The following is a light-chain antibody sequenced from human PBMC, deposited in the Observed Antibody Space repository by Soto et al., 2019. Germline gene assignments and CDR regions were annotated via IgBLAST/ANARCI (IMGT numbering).Light chain of an antibody. J-gene: IGKJ4*01. CDR3: QQHRSYPVT. Sequence: DIQISQAPSTLSASVEEKITSTCRASQGIAIWLSWYQQKPGKAPNLIIYDASNLKSGVPSRFSGSGSGTEFTLTISSLQPEDFASYYCQQHRSYPVTFGRGTKVDIK. CDR1: QGIAIW. V-gene: IGKV1-5*01. CDR2: DAS.